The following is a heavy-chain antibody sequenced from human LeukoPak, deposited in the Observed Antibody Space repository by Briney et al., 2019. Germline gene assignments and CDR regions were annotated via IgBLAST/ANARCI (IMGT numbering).Heavy chain of an antibody. Sequence: ASVKVSCKASGYTFTDYSMHWVRQAPGQGLEWMGWINPNSGGTNYAQKFQGRVTMTRDTSTSTVYMELSSLRSENTAVYYCARGTRIVVVTGKSRFDPWGQGTLVTVSS. J-gene: IGHJ5*02. D-gene: IGHD2-21*02. V-gene: IGHV1-2*02. CDR3: ARGTRIVVVTGKSRFDP. CDR2: INPNSGGT. CDR1: GYTFTDYS.